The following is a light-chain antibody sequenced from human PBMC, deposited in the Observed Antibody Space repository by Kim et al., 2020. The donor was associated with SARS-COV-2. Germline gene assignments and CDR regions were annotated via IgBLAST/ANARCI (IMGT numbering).Light chain of an antibody. V-gene: IGKV1D-13*01. CDR2: DAS. J-gene: IGKJ1*01. CDR3: QQFNNYPWT. Sequence: ASGGDRVTITCRASQGSSSALAWYQQKPGKAPKLLIYDASSLESGVPSRFSGSGSGTDFTLTISSLQPEDFATYYCQQFNNYPWTFGEGTKVDIK. CDR1: QGSSSA.